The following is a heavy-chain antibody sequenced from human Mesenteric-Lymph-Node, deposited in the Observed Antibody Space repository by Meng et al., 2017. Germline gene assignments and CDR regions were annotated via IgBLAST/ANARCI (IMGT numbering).Heavy chain of an antibody. V-gene: IGHV3-30*12. Sequence: GESLKISCAASGFTFSSYGMHWVRQAPGKGLEWVAVIYSDGGNKFYADSVKGRFTISRDNSKNMLYLQLNSLRDEDTAVYYCARLEWPEAFDVWGQGTMVTVSS. CDR1: GFTFSSYG. D-gene: IGHD3-3*01. CDR2: IYSDGGNK. J-gene: IGHJ3*01. CDR3: ARLEWPEAFDV.